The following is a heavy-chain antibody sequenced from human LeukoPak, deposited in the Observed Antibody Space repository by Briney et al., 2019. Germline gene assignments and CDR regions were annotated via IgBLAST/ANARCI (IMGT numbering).Heavy chain of an antibody. CDR1: GGSISSGGYS. Sequence: TSETLSLTCAVSGGSISSGGYSWSWIRQPPGKGLEWIGYIYHSGSTYYNPSLKSRVTISVDRSKNQFSLKLSSVTAADTAVYYCARVGYYYDSSGYYPIPYFDYWGQGTLVTVSS. J-gene: IGHJ4*02. CDR3: ARVGYYYDSSGYYPIPYFDY. CDR2: IYHSGST. D-gene: IGHD3-22*01. V-gene: IGHV4-30-2*01.